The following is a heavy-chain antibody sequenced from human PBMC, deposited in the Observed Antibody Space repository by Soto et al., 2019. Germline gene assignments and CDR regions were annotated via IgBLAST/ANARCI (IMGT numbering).Heavy chain of an antibody. CDR3: GRESSSGRRDRIDY. CDR1: GFTFSNHG. D-gene: IGHD6-19*01. J-gene: IGHJ4*02. V-gene: IGHV3-33*08. Sequence: HPGGSLRLSCAASGFTFSNHGMHWVRQAPGKGLEWITVIRYDGTNRFYADSVKGRFTISRDISENTVFLQMNSLRAEDTAVYYCGRESSSGRRDRIDYWGQGTLVTVYS. CDR2: IRYDGTNR.